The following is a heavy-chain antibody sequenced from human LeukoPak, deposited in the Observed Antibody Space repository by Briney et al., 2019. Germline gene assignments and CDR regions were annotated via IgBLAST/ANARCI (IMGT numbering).Heavy chain of an antibody. D-gene: IGHD2-8*01. J-gene: IGHJ4*02. Sequence: TGGSLRLSCAASGFTFSSYWMHWVRQAPGKGLVWVSRINSDGSSTSYADSVKGRFTISRDNAKNTLYLQMNSLRAEDTAVYYCAMNTEYCTNGVCSIDHWGQGTLVTVSS. CDR3: AMNTEYCTNGVCSIDH. CDR1: GFTFSSYW. V-gene: IGHV3-74*01. CDR2: INSDGSST.